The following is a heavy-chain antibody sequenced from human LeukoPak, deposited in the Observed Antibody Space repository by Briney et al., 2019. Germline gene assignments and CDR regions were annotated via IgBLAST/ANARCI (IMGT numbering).Heavy chain of an antibody. CDR3: SRGSGWLSFY. Sequence: GGSLRLSCTASGFTFGDYLMSWFRQAPGKGLEWIGFISGGTTEYAASVKGRFTISRDDSTSIAYLQMNSLTAEDTAVYYCSRGSGWLSFYWGQGTLVTVSS. D-gene: IGHD6-19*01. CDR2: ISGGTT. CDR1: GFTFGDYL. J-gene: IGHJ4*02. V-gene: IGHV3-49*03.